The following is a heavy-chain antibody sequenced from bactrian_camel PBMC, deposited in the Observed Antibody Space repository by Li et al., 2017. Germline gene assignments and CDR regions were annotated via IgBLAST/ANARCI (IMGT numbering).Heavy chain of an antibody. CDR1: GHTSSNYC. CDR3: ASDGWTGYCNMATERRFTY. CDR2: IDGDGIG. J-gene: IGHJ4*01. V-gene: IGHV3S42*01. D-gene: IGHD3*01. Sequence: DVQLVESGGGSVQTGGSLRLSCVVSGHTSSNYCLAWFRQSPGKERERVAFIDGDGIGSHADSVKGRFAISRDNARNTLTLQMNGLKPEDTATYYCASDGWTGYCNMATERRFTYWGLGTQVTVS.